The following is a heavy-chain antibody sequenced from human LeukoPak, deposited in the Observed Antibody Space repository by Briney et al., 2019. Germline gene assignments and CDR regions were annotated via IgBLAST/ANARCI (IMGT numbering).Heavy chain of an antibody. CDR3: TREGGKQWLVQDYFDY. J-gene: IGHJ4*02. Sequence: QPGRSLRLSCTASGFTFGDYAMSWVRQAPGKGLEWVGFIRSKAYGGTTEYAASVKGRFTISRDDSKSIAYLQMNNLKTEDTAVYYCTREGGKQWLVQDYFDYWGQGTLVTVSS. D-gene: IGHD6-19*01. CDR2: IRSKAYGGTT. V-gene: IGHV3-49*04. CDR1: GFTFGDYA.